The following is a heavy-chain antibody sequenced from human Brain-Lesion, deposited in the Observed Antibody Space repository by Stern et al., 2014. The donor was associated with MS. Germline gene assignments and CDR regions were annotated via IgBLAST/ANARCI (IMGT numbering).Heavy chain of an antibody. CDR2: IYYRGNT. D-gene: IGHD2-15*01. CDR3: AGEEDIRYCSGGSCTGNWFDP. V-gene: IGHV4-39*01. CDR1: GGPVSSTSYA. Sequence: QVQLQESGPGLVKPSETLSLTCTVAGGPVSSTSYAWAWIRQPPGKGLEWIGTIYYRGNTYYSPSLKRRLTITLDTYKNQFSSQRRSVTAADTAVYYCAGEEDIRYCSGGSCTGNWFDPWGQGTLVTVSS. J-gene: IGHJ5*02.